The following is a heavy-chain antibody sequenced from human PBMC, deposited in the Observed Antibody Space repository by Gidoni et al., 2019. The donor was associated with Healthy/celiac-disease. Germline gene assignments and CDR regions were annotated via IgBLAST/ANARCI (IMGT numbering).Heavy chain of an antibody. CDR3: ARMRCVLAGTFDY. J-gene: IGHJ4*02. D-gene: IGHD6-19*01. Sequence: QVTLRESGPALVKPTQTLTLTCTFPGFSLSTSGMCVSWIRQPPGKALEWLARIDWDDDKYYSTSPKTRLTISKDTSKNQVVLTMTNMDPVDTATYYCARMRCVLAGTFDYWGQGTLVTVSS. V-gene: IGHV2-70*15. CDR2: IDWDDDK. CDR1: GFSLSTSGMC.